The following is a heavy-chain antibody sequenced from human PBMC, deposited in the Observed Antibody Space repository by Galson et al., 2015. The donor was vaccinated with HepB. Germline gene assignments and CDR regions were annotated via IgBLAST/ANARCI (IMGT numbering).Heavy chain of an antibody. D-gene: IGHD1-26*01. J-gene: IGHJ4*02. CDR1: GSTLRDYA. CDR2: IYWNSNRI. V-gene: IGHV3-9*01. CDR3: TKDTSPGGADY. Sequence: SLRLSCAASGSTLRDYAMHWVRQPPGKDLEWVAGIYWNSNRIDYADSVKGRFSISRDNAKNLVYLQMNSLRSEDTAFYYCTKDTSPGGADYWGQGTLVTVSP.